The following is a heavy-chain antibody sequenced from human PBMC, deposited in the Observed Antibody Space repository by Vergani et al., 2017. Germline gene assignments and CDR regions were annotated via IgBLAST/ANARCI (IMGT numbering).Heavy chain of an antibody. V-gene: IGHV1-69*18. CDR3: ARAIQLRPRVNYYGMDV. CDR2: IIPIFGTA. Sequence: QVQLVQSGAEVKKPGSSVKVSCKASGGTFSSYAISWVRQAPGQGLEWMGRIIPIFGTANYAQKFQGRVTITADESTSTAYMELSSLRAEDTAVYYCARAIQLRPRVNYYGMDVWGQGTTVTVSS. CDR1: GGTFSSYA. J-gene: IGHJ6*02. D-gene: IGHD5-18*01.